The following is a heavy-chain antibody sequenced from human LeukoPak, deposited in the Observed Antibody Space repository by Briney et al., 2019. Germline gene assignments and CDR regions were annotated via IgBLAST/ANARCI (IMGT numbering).Heavy chain of an antibody. V-gene: IGHV3-30*02. CDR2: IRYDGSNK. D-gene: IGHD3-22*01. CDR3: AKTMSPYYYDSSGF. CDR1: GFTFSSNG. Sequence: GGSLRLSCAASGFTFSSNGMHLVRQAPAKGLEWVAFIRYDGSNKYYADSVKGRFTISRDNSKNTLYLQMNSLRAEDTAVYYCAKTMSPYYYDSSGFWGQGTLVTVSS. J-gene: IGHJ4*02.